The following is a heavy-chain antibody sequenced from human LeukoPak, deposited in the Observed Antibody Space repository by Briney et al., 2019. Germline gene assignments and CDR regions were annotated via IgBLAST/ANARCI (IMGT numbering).Heavy chain of an antibody. CDR3: ARGWVVATGGFDM. CDR2: ISSSSSTI. V-gene: IGHV3-48*01. Sequence: GGSLRLSCAASGFTFSNYNMNWVRQAPGKGLEWVSYISSSSSTIYYADSVKGRFTISRDNSKNTVYLQMNSLRGEDTAVYFCARGWVVATGGFDMWGQGTMVTVSS. CDR1: GFTFSNYN. J-gene: IGHJ3*02. D-gene: IGHD2-8*02.